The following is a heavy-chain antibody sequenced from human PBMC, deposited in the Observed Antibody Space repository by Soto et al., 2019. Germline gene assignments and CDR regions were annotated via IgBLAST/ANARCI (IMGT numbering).Heavy chain of an antibody. CDR1: GGSISSYY. CDR3: ARSMGYCSSTSCYHSQYYYYGMDV. Sequence: ETLSLTCTVSGGSISSYYWSWIRQPPGKGLEWIGYIYYSGSTNYNPSLKSRVTISVDTSKNQFSLKLSSVTAADTAVYYCARSMGYCSSTSCYHSQYYYYGMDVWGQGTTVTVSS. J-gene: IGHJ6*02. CDR2: IYYSGST. D-gene: IGHD2-2*01. V-gene: IGHV4-59*01.